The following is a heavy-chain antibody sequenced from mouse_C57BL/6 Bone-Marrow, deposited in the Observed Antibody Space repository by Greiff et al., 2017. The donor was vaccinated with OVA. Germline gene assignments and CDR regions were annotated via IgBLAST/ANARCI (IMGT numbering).Heavy chain of an antibody. D-gene: IGHD2-4*01. V-gene: IGHV1-18*01. CDR2: INSNNGGT. CDR1: GYTFTDYN. J-gene: IGHJ3*01. CDR3: ARGGYYEYDGGAWFAY. Sequence: VQLQQSGPELAKPGASVKIPCKASGYTFTDYNMDWVKQSHGKSLEWIGDINSNNGGTIYNQKFKGKATLTVDKSSSTAYMELRSLTSEDTAVYYLARGGYYEYDGGAWFAYRGQGTLVTVSA.